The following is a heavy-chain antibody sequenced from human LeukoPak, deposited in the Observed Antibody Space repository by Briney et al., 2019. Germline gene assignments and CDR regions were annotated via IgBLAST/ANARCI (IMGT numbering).Heavy chain of an antibody. D-gene: IGHD3-10*01. CDR3: AKAAGDWYFDL. J-gene: IGHJ2*01. CDR2: ISWNSGSN. V-gene: IGHV3-9*01. CDR1: GFNFNDYA. Sequence: GGSLTLSCAAYGFNFNDYAMHWVRHAPGQGLEWVSGISWNSGSNGYADSVKGRFTISRDNSKKSLYLQMNSLRPEGTALYYCAKAAGDWYFDLWGRGTLVSVSS.